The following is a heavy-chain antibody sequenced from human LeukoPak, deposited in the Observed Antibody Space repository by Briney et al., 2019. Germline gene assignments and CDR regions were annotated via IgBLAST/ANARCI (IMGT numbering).Heavy chain of an antibody. CDR1: GGSFSGYY. CDR3: ASSFSGIGIAAAGIGY. D-gene: IGHD6-13*01. V-gene: IGHV4-34*01. CDR2: INHSGST. J-gene: IGHJ4*02. Sequence: SETLSLTCAVYGGSFSGYYWSWIRQPPGKGLEWIGEINHSGSTNYNPSLQSRVTISVDTSKNQSSLKLSSVTAADTAVYYCASSFSGIGIAAAGIGYWGQGTLVTVSS.